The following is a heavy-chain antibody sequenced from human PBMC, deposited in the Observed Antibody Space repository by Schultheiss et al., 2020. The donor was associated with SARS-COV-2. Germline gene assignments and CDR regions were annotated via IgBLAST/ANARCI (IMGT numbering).Heavy chain of an antibody. CDR3: ARRASHTPFDY. J-gene: IGHJ4*02. V-gene: IGHV4-59*01. Sequence: SETLSLTCTVSGGSISSYYWSWIRQPPGKGLEWIGSIYHSGSTYYNPSLKSRVTMSVDTSRNQFSLKLSSVTAADTAVYYCARRASHTPFDYWGQGTLVTVSS. D-gene: IGHD2-2*01. CDR1: GGSISSYY. CDR2: IYHSGST.